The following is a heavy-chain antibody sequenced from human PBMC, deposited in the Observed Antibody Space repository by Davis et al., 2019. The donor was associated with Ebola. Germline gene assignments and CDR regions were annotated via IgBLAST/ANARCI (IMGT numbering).Heavy chain of an antibody. D-gene: IGHD3-9*01. Sequence: ASVKVSCKASGYTFTSYYMHWVRQAPGQGLEWMGIINPSGGSTSYAQKFQGRVTITADKSTSTAYMELSSLRSEDTAVYYCASGELRYFDWLSTIDYWGQGTLVTVSS. CDR3: ASGELRYFDWLSTIDY. CDR2: INPSGGST. CDR1: GYTFTSYY. J-gene: IGHJ4*02. V-gene: IGHV1-46*01.